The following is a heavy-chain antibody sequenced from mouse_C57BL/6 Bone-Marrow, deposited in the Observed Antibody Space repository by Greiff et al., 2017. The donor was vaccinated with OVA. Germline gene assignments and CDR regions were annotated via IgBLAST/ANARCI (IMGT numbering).Heavy chain of an antibody. Sequence: VKLVESGAELVRPGASVKLSCTASGYTFTSYGISWVKQRPGQGLEWIGEIYPRSGNTYYTEKFKGKATLTADKSSSTAYMELRSLTSEDSAVYVCARSRPFYARDDWGQGTSVTVSS. V-gene: IGHV1-81*01. CDR2: IYPRSGNT. CDR1: GYTFTSYG. CDR3: ARSRPFYARDD. J-gene: IGHJ4*01.